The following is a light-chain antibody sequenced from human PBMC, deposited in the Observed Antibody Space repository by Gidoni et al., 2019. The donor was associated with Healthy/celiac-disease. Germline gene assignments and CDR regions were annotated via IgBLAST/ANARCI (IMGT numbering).Light chain of an antibody. V-gene: IGKV1-13*02. CDR2: DAS. Sequence: AIQFTHSPSSLSASVGDRVTIICRASQGISSALAWYQQKPGKAPQLLIYDASSLESGVPARFSGSGSGTDVTRTISSLQPEDLATYYCEQFNSYPQTFGQGTKVEIK. CDR3: EQFNSYPQT. J-gene: IGKJ1*01. CDR1: QGISSA.